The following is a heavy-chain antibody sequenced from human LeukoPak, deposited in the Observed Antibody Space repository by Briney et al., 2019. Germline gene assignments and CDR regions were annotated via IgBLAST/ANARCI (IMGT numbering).Heavy chain of an antibody. D-gene: IGHD6-6*01. Sequence: SETLSLTCTVSGDSIGSYYWTWIRQPPGKGLEWIGYVYYSGTANYNPSLKSRVTISADTSKNLFSLKLSSVTAADTAVYYCARDSYSSSGFDYWGQGTLVAVSS. J-gene: IGHJ4*02. CDR3: ARDSYSSSGFDY. CDR1: GDSIGSYY. CDR2: VYYSGTA. V-gene: IGHV4-59*01.